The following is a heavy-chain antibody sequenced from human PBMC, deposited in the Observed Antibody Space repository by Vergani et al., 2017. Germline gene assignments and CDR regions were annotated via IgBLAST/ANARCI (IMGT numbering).Heavy chain of an antibody. D-gene: IGHD3-9*01. CDR1: GGSISSYY. V-gene: IGHV4-4*07. CDR2: IYTSGST. J-gene: IGHJ6*03. Sequence: QVQLQESGPGLVKPSETLSLTCTVSGGSISSYYWSWIRQPAGKGLEWIGRIYTSGSTNYNPSLKSRVTMSVDTSKNQFSLKLSSVTAADTAVYYCAREDILTGYGYYYYMDVGGKGTTVTVSS. CDR3: AREDILTGYGYYYYMDV.